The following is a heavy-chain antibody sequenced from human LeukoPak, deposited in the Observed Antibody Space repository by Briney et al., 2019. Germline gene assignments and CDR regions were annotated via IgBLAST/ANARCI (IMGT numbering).Heavy chain of an antibody. CDR2: ISYSGST. D-gene: IGHD6-19*01. CDR1: GGSISGYY. CDR3: ARHGSGWSFDY. Sequence: SETLSLTCTVSGGSISGYYWSWIRQPPGKRLEWIGYISYSGSTNYNPSLKSRVSISVDTSKNQFSLNLSSLTAADTAVFYCARHGSGWSFDYWGQGTLITVSS. V-gene: IGHV4-59*08. J-gene: IGHJ4*02.